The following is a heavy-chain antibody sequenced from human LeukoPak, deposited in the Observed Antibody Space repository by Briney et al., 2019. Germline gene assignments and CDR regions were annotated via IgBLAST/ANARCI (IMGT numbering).Heavy chain of an antibody. Sequence: PGGCLRLSCAASGFTLSSYAMSWVRQAPGKGLEWVSAISGSGGSTYYADSVKGRFTISRDNSKNTLYLQMNSLRAEDTAVYYCAKDSGYDRPVFGGDYWGQGTLVTVSS. CDR2: ISGSGGST. D-gene: IGHD5-12*01. CDR3: AKDSGYDRPVFGGDY. J-gene: IGHJ4*02. V-gene: IGHV3-23*01. CDR1: GFTLSSYA.